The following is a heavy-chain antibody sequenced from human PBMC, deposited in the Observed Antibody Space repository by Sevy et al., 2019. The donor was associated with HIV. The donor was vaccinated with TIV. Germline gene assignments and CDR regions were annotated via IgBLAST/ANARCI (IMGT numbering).Heavy chain of an antibody. CDR1: GGSINNKAYY. J-gene: IGHJ1*01. V-gene: IGHV4-39*01. CDR3: ARRLAAAGGGNEYFQP. D-gene: IGHD6-13*01. Sequence: SETLSLTCTVSGGSINNKAYYWAWIRHPPGKGLEWIGSMSYNGNSYYNPSLNCRVTISLDTSKNQFSLRLTFVTAADTAVYYCARRLAAAGGGNEYFQPWGQGTLVTVSS. CDR2: MSYNGNS.